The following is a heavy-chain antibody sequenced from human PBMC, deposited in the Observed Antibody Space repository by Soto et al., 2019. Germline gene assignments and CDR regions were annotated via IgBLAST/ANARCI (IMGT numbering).Heavy chain of an antibody. D-gene: IGHD2-8*01. CDR1: GLTFIGYA. CDR3: AKEWSDARTREKCGLVNY. CDR2: ISSSGAST. Sequence: EVQLLESGGDLAQPGGSLRPSFAASGLTFIGYAMPWVRQAPGKGLEWVSTISSSGASTYYADSVEGRFTISRDNSKNTLYLQMNSLRAEDTAVYYCAKEWSDARTREKCGLVNYWGQGTLVTVSS. J-gene: IGHJ4*02. V-gene: IGHV3-23*01.